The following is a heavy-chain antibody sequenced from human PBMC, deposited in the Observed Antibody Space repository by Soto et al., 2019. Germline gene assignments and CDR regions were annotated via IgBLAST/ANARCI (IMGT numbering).Heavy chain of an antibody. V-gene: IGHV3-23*01. CDR2: SSGSGGST. D-gene: IGHD3-3*01. CDR3: TKEVKRYLEWTPGYMDV. Sequence: PGGSLSLTCAASGFTFSSDAMSWVRQAPRKGLEWFAASSGSGGSTYFADSVKVRVTTTRDHAKNTLYLEMNSLRAEDTGVYYCTKEVKRYLEWTPGYMDVWGKGTTVTVSS. J-gene: IGHJ6*03. CDR1: GFTFSSDA.